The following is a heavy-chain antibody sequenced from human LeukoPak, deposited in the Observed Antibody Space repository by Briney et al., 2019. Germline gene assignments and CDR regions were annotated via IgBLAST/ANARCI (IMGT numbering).Heavy chain of an antibody. V-gene: IGHV3-30*02. CDR3: ARLRIYGDYPITIDY. D-gene: IGHD4-17*01. CDR2: IRYDGSNK. J-gene: IGHJ4*02. Sequence: GGSLRLSCAASGFTFSSYGMHWVRQAPGKGLEWEAFIRYDGSNKYYADSVKGRFTISRDNAKNSLYLQMNSLRAEDTAVYYCARLRIYGDYPITIDYWGQGTLVTVSS. CDR1: GFTFSSYG.